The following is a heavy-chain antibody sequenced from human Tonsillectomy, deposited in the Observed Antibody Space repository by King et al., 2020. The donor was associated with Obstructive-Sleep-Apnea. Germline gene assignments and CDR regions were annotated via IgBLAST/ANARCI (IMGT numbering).Heavy chain of an antibody. J-gene: IGHJ4*02. D-gene: IGHD3-10*01. Sequence: VQLVESGGGLVKPGGSLRLSCAASGFTFSNYSMNWVRQAPGKGLEWVSSIRSSSSYIYYADSVKGRFTISRDNAKNSLYLQMNSLRAEDTAVYYCARDRAYYGSGRIDYWGQGTLVTVSS. CDR3: ARDRAYYGSGRIDY. V-gene: IGHV3-21*01. CDR1: GFTFSNYS. CDR2: IRSSSSYI.